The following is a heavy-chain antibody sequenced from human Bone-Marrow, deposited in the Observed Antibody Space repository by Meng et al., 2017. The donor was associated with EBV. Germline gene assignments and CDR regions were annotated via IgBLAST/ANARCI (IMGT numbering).Heavy chain of an antibody. D-gene: IGHD1-26*01. CDR1: GGSFSGYY. V-gene: IGHV4-34*01. Sequence: QGQHQQWGEGLLKPSETLSLTCAVYGGSFSGYYWSWIRQPSGKGLEWIGEINHSGSTNYNPSLKSRVTISVDTSKNQFSLKLSSVTAADTAVYYCARGPLEWEPRGEDYWGQGTLVTVSS. J-gene: IGHJ4*02. CDR3: ARGPLEWEPRGEDY. CDR2: INHSGST.